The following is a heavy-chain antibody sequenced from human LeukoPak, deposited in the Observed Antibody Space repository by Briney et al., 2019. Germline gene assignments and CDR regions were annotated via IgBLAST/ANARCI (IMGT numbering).Heavy chain of an antibody. D-gene: IGHD1-26*01. V-gene: IGHV4-59*01. CDR1: GGSISSYY. J-gene: IGHJ4*02. Sequence: PSETLSLTCTVSGGSISSYYWSWIRQPPGKGLEWIEYIYHSGSTNYNPSLKSRVTISVDTSKNQFSLKLSSVTAADTAVYYCAKDDGSRSYSVYWGQGTLVTVSS. CDR3: AKDDGSRSYSVY. CDR2: IYHSGST.